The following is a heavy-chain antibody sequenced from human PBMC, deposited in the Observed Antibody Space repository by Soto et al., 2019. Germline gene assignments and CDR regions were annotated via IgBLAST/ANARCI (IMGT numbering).Heavy chain of an antibody. J-gene: IGHJ4*02. CDR1: GGSISSGGYY. D-gene: IGHD2-15*01. CDR2: IYYSGST. Sequence: PSETLSLTCTVSGGSISSGGYYWSWIRQHPGKGLEWIGYIYYSGSTYYNPSLKSRVTISVDTSKNQFSLKLSSVTAADTAVYYCAREDSGDFDYWGQGTLVTVSS. CDR3: AREDSGDFDY. V-gene: IGHV4-31*03.